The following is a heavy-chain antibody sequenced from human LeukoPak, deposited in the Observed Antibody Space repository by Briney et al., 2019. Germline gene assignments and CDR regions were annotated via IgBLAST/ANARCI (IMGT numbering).Heavy chain of an antibody. CDR2: IYSGGST. CDR1: GFTVSSNY. D-gene: IGHD3-10*01. V-gene: IGHV3-66*02. CDR3: ARGDYYGSGSYYSAYYYGMDV. Sequence: GGSLRLSCAASGFTVSSNYMSWVRQAPGKGVEGLSVIYSGGSTYYADSVKGRFTISRDNSKNTLYLQMNSLRTEDTAVYYCARGDYYGSGSYYSAYYYGMDVWGQGTTVTVSS. J-gene: IGHJ6*02.